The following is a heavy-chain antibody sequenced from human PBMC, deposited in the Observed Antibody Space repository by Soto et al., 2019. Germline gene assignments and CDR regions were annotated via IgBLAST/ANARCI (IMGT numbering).Heavy chain of an antibody. CDR2: IYYSGNT. J-gene: IGHJ4*02. CDR3: ASGRSAATVVTRYFDY. V-gene: IGHV4-31*03. CDR1: GGSISSSDYY. D-gene: IGHD4-17*01. Sequence: SETLSLTCTVSGGSISSSDYYWSWIRQHPEKGLEWIEYIYYSGNTYYNPSLKSRLTISVDTSKNQISLKLNSVTAADTAVYSCASGRSAATVVTRYFDYWGQGTLVTVSS.